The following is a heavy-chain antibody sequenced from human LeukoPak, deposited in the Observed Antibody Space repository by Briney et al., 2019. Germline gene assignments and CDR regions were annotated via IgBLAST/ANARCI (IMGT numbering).Heavy chain of an antibody. Sequence: PGRSLRLSCAASGFTFSSYAMSWVRQAPGKGLEWVSAISGSGGSTYYADSVKGRFTISRDNSKNTLYLQMNSLRDEDSAAYYCARVYLERLTAGYFDHWGQGTWVTVSP. J-gene: IGHJ4*02. CDR2: ISGSGGST. CDR1: GFTFSSYA. D-gene: IGHD2-8*01. CDR3: ARVYLERLTAGYFDH. V-gene: IGHV3-23*01.